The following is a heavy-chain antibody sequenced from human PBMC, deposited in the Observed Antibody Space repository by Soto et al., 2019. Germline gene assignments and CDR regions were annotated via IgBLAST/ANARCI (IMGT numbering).Heavy chain of an antibody. CDR1: GFTFSSYA. J-gene: IGHJ6*02. D-gene: IGHD3-3*01. CDR2: ISYDGSNK. CDR3: AREKYYDFWSFSSTYYYYYGMDV. V-gene: IGHV3-30-3*01. Sequence: PGGSLRLSCAASGFTFSSYAMHWVRQAPGKGLEWVAVISYDGSNKYYADSVKGRFTISRDNSKNTLYLQMNSLRAEDTAVYYCAREKYYDFWSFSSTYYYYYGMDVWGQGTTVTVSS.